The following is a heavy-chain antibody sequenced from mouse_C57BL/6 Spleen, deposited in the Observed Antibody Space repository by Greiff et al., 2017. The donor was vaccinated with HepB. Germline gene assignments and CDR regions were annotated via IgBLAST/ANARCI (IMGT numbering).Heavy chain of an antibody. V-gene: IGHV1-52*01. Sequence: QVQLQQPGAELVRPGSSVKLSCKASGYTFTSYWMHWVKQRPIQGLEWIGNIDPSDSETHYNQKFKDKATLTVDKSSSTAYMQLSSQTSEDSAVYYCARSPYYGSSYGYFDVWGTGTTVTVSS. CDR2: IDPSDSET. CDR1: GYTFTSYW. J-gene: IGHJ1*03. D-gene: IGHD1-1*01. CDR3: ARSPYYGSSYGYFDV.